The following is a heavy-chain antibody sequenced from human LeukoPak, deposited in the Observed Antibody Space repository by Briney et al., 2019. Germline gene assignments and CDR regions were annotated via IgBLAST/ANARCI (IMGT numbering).Heavy chain of an antibody. CDR3: ARPLIDGSSWYWAFDY. Sequence: GGSLRLSCAASGFTFSSYGMHWVRQSPGKGLEWVAAILYDKSNRYYADPVKGRFTISRDNSKNTLYLQMNSLRAEDTAVYYCARPLIDGSSWYWAFDYWGQGILVTVSS. CDR2: ILYDKSNR. J-gene: IGHJ4*02. CDR1: GFTFSSYG. V-gene: IGHV3-30*03. D-gene: IGHD6-13*01.